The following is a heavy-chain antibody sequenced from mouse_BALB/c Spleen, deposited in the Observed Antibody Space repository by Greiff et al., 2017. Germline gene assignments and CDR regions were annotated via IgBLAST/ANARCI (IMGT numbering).Heavy chain of an antibody. D-gene: IGHD2-4*01. CDR2: IWAGGST. CDR3: ATSTMITAYAMDY. Sequence: VKLVESGPGLVAPSQSLSITCTVSGFSLTSYGVHWVRQPPGKGLEWLGVIWAGGSTNYNSALMSRLSISKDNSKSQVFLKMNSLQTNDTAMYFCATSTMITAYAMDYWGEGTSVTVSS. J-gene: IGHJ4*01. V-gene: IGHV2-9*02. CDR1: GFSLTSYG.